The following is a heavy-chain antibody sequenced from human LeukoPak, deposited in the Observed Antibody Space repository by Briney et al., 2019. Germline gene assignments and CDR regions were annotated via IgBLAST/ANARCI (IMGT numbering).Heavy chain of an antibody. CDR1: GFTFTGYY. J-gene: IGHJ5*02. D-gene: IGHD2-15*01. Sequence: GASVKVSCKASGFTFTGYYMHWVRQAPGQGLEWMGWINPNSGGTNYAQKFQGRVTMTRDTSISTAYMELSRLRSDDTAVYYCAREGYCSGGSCYGWFDPWGQGTLVTVSS. CDR2: INPNSGGT. CDR3: AREGYCSGGSCYGWFDP. V-gene: IGHV1-2*02.